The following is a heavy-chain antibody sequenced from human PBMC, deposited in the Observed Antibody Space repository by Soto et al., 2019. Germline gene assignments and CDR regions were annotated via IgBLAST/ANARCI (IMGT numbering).Heavy chain of an antibody. D-gene: IGHD3-22*01. CDR2: MNPISGNT. Sequence: QVQLVQSGAEVKKPGASVKVSCKASGYTFTSYDINWVRQATGQGLEWMGWMNPISGNTGYAQKFQGRVTMTRNTSISTAYMELSSLRSEDTAVYYCARRPDYYDSSGYSRPSDYWGQGTLVTVSS. J-gene: IGHJ4*02. CDR1: GYTFTSYD. V-gene: IGHV1-8*01. CDR3: ARRPDYYDSSGYSRPSDY.